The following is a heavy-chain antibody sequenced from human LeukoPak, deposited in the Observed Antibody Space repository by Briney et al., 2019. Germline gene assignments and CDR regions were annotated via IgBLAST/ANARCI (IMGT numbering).Heavy chain of an antibody. V-gene: IGHV3-23*01. CDR2: ISGSGYIT. J-gene: IGHJ4*02. CDR1: GFTFSNYG. Sequence: GGSLRLSCAASGFTFSNYGMSWVRQAPGKGLEWVSVISGSGYITYYADSVKGRFTISRDNSKNTLYLQMNSLRAEDTAVYYCAKEGTMEWLFTFDYWGQGTLVTVSS. D-gene: IGHD3-3*01. CDR3: AKEGTMEWLFTFDY.